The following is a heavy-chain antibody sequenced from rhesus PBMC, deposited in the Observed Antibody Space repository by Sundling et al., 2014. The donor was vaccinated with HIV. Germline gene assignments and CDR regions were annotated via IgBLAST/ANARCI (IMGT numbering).Heavy chain of an antibody. CDR2: IYSGSGNT. Sequence: QVQLQESGPGLLKPSETLSLTCAVSGGSIGGGYGWGWIRQPPGKGLEWIGTIYSGSGNTYYNPSLKSRVTISKDTSKNQFSLKLSSVTAADTAVYYCAIGGTYYSDSGRLDYWGQGVLVTVSS. D-gene: IGHD3-28*01. J-gene: IGHJ4*01. V-gene: IGHV4-76*01. CDR1: GGSIGGGYG. CDR3: AIGGTYYSDSGRLDY.